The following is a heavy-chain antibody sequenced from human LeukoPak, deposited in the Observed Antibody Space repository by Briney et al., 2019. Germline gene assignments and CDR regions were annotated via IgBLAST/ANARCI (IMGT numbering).Heavy chain of an antibody. D-gene: IGHD3-10*01. J-gene: IGHJ4*02. CDR2: SYISGST. CDR1: GASINSYY. V-gene: IGHV4-4*07. CDR3: ARDQELGF. Sequence: SETLSLTCTVSGASINSYYWNRIRQPAGKGLEWIGRSYISGSTDYNPSLKSRVTVSVDTSQNQFSLKLTSVTAADTAVYYCARDQELGFWGQGTLVTVSS.